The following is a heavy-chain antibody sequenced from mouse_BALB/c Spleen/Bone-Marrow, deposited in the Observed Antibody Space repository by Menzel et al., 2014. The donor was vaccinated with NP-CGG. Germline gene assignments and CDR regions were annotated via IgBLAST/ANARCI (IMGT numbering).Heavy chain of an antibody. J-gene: IGHJ2*01. CDR1: GYALTSYN. CDR3: ARSWVVWIFDY. Sequence: VQLKHSGPEVVTPGPSVQVPCKASGYALTSYNMFWVKQSHGKSLEWIGYIDPYNGGTSYNQKFRGKATLTVDKSSSTAYMHLNSLTSEDSAVYYCARSWVVWIFDYWGQGTPLTVSS. CDR2: IDPYNGGT. V-gene: IGHV1S135*01.